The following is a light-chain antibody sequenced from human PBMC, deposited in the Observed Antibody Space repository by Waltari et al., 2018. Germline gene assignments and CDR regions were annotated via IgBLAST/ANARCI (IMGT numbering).Light chain of an antibody. CDR1: SSNIGSYS. CDR3: AAYDASLNGNWV. V-gene: IGLV1-44*01. J-gene: IGLJ3*02. CDR2: SND. Sequence: QSVLTQPPSASGTPGQRVTISCSGSSSNIGSYSVNWFQHFPGTAPKLLIYSNDQRPSGVPDLFSGSKSGTSASLAISGLRSEDEADYYCAAYDASLNGNWVSGGGTKLTVL.